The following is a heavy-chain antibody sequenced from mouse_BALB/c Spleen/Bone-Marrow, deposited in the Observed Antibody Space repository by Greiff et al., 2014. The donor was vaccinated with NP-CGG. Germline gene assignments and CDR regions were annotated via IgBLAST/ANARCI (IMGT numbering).Heavy chain of an antibody. CDR2: IDSENGDI. CDR1: GFNIKDYY. J-gene: IGHJ3*01. D-gene: IGHD2-13*01. V-gene: IGHV14-4*02. CDR3: NGWMVTSIAY. Sequence: VQLQQSGGELVRPGASVRLSCTASGFNIKDYYMHWVKQRPELGLEWVGRIDSENGDIEIAPQLQGKSTMTADPSSNTAYLQLSSLASDYSSFYCWNGWMVTSIAYWGQGTLVTVSA.